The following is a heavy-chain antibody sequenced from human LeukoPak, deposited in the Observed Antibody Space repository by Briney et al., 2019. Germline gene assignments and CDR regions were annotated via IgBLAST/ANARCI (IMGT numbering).Heavy chain of an antibody. V-gene: IGHV3-23*01. CDR3: ARDDIPSAA. J-gene: IGHJ3*01. Sequence: GGSLRLSCAASGFTFSSYAMSWVRQAPGKGLEWISAISGSGNSAYYADSVKGRFTISRDNSKNTVYLQMNSLRADDTAVYFCARDDIPSAAWGQGTMVTVSS. D-gene: IGHD2-21*01. CDR2: ISGSGNSA. CDR1: GFTFSSYA.